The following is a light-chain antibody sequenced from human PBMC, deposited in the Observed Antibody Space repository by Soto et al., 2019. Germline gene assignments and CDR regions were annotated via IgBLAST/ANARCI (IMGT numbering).Light chain of an antibody. CDR2: AAS. Sequence: DIQMTQSPTSLSASVGDRVTITCRASQDIRNFVAWYQQKPGNAPKLLIYAASTLQSGVPSRFSGSGSGTDFTLTINSLQPEDVATYSCQKYSSGPVFGPGTKVEIK. J-gene: IGKJ3*01. V-gene: IGKV1-27*01. CDR1: QDIRNF. CDR3: QKYSSGPV.